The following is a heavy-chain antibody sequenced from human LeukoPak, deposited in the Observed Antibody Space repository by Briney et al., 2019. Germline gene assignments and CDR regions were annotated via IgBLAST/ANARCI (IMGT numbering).Heavy chain of an antibody. J-gene: IGHJ4*02. CDR3: ARSPGDFWSGYYMANYFDY. CDR2: INPNSGGT. V-gene: IGHV1-2*02. D-gene: IGHD3-3*01. CDR1: VYTFTRYY. Sequence: ASVTVSYKASVYTFTRYYMHWVRQAPGQGLEWIGWINPNSGGTNYAQKFQGRVTMTRDTSISTPYLELSRLRSDDTAVYYCARSPGDFWSGYYMANYFDYWGQGPLVSVSS.